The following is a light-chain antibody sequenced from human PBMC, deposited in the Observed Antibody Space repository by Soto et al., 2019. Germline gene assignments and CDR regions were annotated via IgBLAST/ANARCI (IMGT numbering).Light chain of an antibody. J-gene: IGKJ1*01. CDR1: QSISTR. V-gene: IGKV1-5*01. Sequence: DLEMTQSPSTVSSSLGDTVTITCRASQSISTRLAWYQQKAGKAPKVLIYDASRLESGVPSRLSGSGSGTELNLTISRLQPDDFASYYGQQYDSYPWTCGQGTKVDIK. CDR2: DAS. CDR3: QQYDSYPWT.